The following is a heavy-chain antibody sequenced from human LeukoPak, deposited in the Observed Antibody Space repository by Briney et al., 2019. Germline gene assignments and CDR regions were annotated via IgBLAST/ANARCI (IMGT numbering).Heavy chain of an antibody. D-gene: IGHD1-1*01. Sequence: GGSLRLSCAASGFTFSSYWMSWVRQAPGKGLEWVANIKEDGSEKDYVDSVKGRFTISRDNSENTLFLQMNNLGAEDTALYYCAKKRVITTPDAIDWYFDLWGRGTLVTVSS. V-gene: IGHV3-7*03. J-gene: IGHJ2*01. CDR2: IKEDGSEK. CDR3: AKKRVITTPDAIDWYFDL. CDR1: GFTFSSYW.